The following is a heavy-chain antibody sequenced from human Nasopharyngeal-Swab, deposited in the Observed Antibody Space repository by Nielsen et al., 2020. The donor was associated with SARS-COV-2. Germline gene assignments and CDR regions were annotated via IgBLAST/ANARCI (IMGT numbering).Heavy chain of an antibody. Sequence: ASVKVSCTASGYTFTSSGISWVRQAPGQGLEWMGWISAYNGNTNYAQKLQGRVTMTTDTSTSTAYMELRSLRSDDTAVYYCARDFEQFYSSSPSWFDPWGQGTLVTVSS. CDR2: ISAYNGNT. D-gene: IGHD6-6*01. CDR3: ARDFEQFYSSSPSWFDP. CDR1: GYTFTSSG. J-gene: IGHJ5*02. V-gene: IGHV1-18*01.